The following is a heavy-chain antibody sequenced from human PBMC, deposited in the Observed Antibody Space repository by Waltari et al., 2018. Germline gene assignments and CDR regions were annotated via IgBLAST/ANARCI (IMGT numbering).Heavy chain of an antibody. CDR1: GGSLSSHY. CDR2: IYYSGST. J-gene: IGHJ4*02. CDR3: ARAGSGSYLGFDY. V-gene: IGHV4-59*11. D-gene: IGHD3-10*01. Sequence: QVQLQESGPGLVKPSETLSLTCTVSGGSLSSHYWSWIRQPPGKGLEWIGYIYYSGSTNYNPSLKSRVTISVDTSKNQFSLKLSSVTAADTAVYYCARAGSGSYLGFDYWGQGTLVTVSS.